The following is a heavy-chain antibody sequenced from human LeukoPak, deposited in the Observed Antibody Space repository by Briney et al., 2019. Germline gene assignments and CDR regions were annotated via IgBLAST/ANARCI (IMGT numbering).Heavy chain of an antibody. J-gene: IGHJ5*02. CDR3: ARRDIMITRNWFDP. D-gene: IGHD3-16*01. V-gene: IGHV4-39*01. Sequence: SETLSLTCTVSGGSISSSSYYWGWIRQPPGKGLEWIGSIYYSGSTYYNPSFKSRVTISADTSKNQFSLKLSSVTAADTAVYYCARRDIMITRNWFDPWGQGTLVTVSS. CDR1: GGSISSSSYY. CDR2: IYYSGST.